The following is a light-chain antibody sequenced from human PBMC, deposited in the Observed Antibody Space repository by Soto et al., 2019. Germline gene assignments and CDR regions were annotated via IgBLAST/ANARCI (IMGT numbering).Light chain of an antibody. V-gene: IGKV3-20*01. CDR2: GAS. CDR1: QSVSSGY. CDR3: QQYGSSPRT. J-gene: IGKJ1*01. Sequence: EVVLTQSPVTLSLSPVERATLSCRPTQSVSSGYLAWYQQKPGQAPRLLIYGASSRATGIPDRFSGSGSGTDFTLTISRLEPEDFAVYYCQQYGSSPRTFGQGTKVDIK.